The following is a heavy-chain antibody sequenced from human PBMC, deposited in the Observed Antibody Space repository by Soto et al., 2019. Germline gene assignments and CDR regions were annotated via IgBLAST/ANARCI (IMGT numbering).Heavy chain of an antibody. V-gene: IGHV4-39*01. CDR1: GGSISSSSYY. CDR2: IYYSGST. CDR3: ARHKWFGELYFDY. D-gene: IGHD3-10*01. Sequence: QLQLQESGPGLVKPSETLSLTCTVSGGSISSSSYYWGWIRQPPGKGLEWIGSIYYSGSTYYNPSLKSRVTISVDTSKNQFSLKLSSVTAADTAVYYCARHKWFGELYFDYWGQGTLVTVSS. J-gene: IGHJ4*02.